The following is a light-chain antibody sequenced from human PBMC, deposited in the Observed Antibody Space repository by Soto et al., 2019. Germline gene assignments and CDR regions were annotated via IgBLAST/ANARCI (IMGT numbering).Light chain of an antibody. J-gene: IGKJ1*01. CDR3: MQALHTPPT. V-gene: IGKV2-28*01. CDR1: QSLLHSNGYNY. Sequence: DIVMTQSPLSLPVTPGEPASISCRSSQSLLHSNGYNYLDWYLQKPGQSPQLLIYLGSNRASGVPDRFSGSGSGTDFTLKISRVEAEDVGVYYCMQALHTPPTFGQGTKVETK. CDR2: LGS.